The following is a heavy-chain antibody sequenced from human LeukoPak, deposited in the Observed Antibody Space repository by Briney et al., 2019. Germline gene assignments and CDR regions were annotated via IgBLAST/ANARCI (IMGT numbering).Heavy chain of an antibody. CDR3: ARGQVPATTGGLLWFGEYAYNWFDP. D-gene: IGHD3-10*01. CDR2: IYYSGST. V-gene: IGHV4-39*01. J-gene: IGHJ5*02. Sequence: SETLSLTCTVSGGSISSSSYYWGWIRQPPGKGLEWIGSIYYSGSTYYNPSLKSRVTISVDTSKNQFSLKLSSVTAADTAVYYCARGQVPATTGGLLWFGEYAYNWFDPWGQGTLVTVSS. CDR1: GGSISSSSYY.